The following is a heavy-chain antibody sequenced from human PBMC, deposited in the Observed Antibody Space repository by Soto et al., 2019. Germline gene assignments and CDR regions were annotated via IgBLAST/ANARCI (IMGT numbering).Heavy chain of an antibody. V-gene: IGHV4-39*01. CDR2: IDYSGIT. CDR3: AKLGSGWPFDN. Sequence: SETLCLTCTVSGASISSSASYWAWIRQPPNKGLEWIGRIDYSGITSYNPSLTSRVTMFRDTSKNQFSLNLSSMTAADTAVYYCAKLGSGWPFDNWGQGTLVTVS. CDR1: GASISSSASY. D-gene: IGHD6-25*01. J-gene: IGHJ4*02.